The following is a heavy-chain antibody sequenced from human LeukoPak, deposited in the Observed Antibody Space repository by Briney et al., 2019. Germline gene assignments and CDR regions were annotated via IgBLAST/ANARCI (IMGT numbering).Heavy chain of an antibody. Sequence: GGPLRLSCAASGFTFSSYAMSWVRQAPGKGLEWVSAISGSGGSTYYADSVKGRFTISRDNSKNTLYLQMNSLRAEDTAVYYCAKSPVRDYYYYGMDVWGQGTTVTVSS. CDR2: ISGSGGST. CDR1: GFTFSSYA. J-gene: IGHJ6*02. D-gene: IGHD6-19*01. V-gene: IGHV3-23*01. CDR3: AKSPVRDYYYYGMDV.